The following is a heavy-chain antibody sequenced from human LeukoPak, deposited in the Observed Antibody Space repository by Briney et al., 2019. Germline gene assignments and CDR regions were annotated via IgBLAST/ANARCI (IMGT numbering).Heavy chain of an antibody. Sequence: SETLSLTCTVSGGSISSSSYYWGWIRQPPGKGLEWIGSIYYSGSTYYNPSLKSRVTISVDTSKNRFSLKLSSVTAADTAVYYCVRHQGTRYCSGGSCPAFSYWGQGTLVTVSS. CDR1: GGSISSSSYY. J-gene: IGHJ4*02. CDR3: VRHQGTRYCSGGSCPAFSY. V-gene: IGHV4-39*01. CDR2: IYYSGST. D-gene: IGHD2-15*01.